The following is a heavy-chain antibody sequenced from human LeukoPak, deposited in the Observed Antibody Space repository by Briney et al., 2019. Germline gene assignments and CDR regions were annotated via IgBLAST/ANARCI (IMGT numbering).Heavy chain of an antibody. CDR2: IKQDGREK. J-gene: IGHJ4*02. CDR3: ARRVFQQQLAFDY. V-gene: IGHV3-7*01. Sequence: GGSLRLSCAASGFTFSSYWMSWVRQAPGKGLEWVANIKQDGREKYYVDSVKGRFTISRDNAKNSLYLQMNSLRAEDTAVYYCARRVFQQQLAFDYWGQGTLVTVSS. CDR1: GFTFSSYW. D-gene: IGHD6-13*01.